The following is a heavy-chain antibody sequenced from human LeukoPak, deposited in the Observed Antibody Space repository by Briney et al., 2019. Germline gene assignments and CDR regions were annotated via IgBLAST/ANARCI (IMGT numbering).Heavy chain of an antibody. CDR2: IKGDGSST. CDR1: GFTFSTYW. V-gene: IGHV3-74*01. Sequence: GGSLRLSCAASGFTFSTYWMHWVRQAPGKGLVWVARIKGDGSSTIYADSVKGRFTISRDDSKNTLYLQTSSLRAEDTAVYYCARASTTVPNLLDHWGRGTLVTVSS. J-gene: IGHJ4*02. D-gene: IGHD4-17*01. CDR3: ARASTTVPNLLDH.